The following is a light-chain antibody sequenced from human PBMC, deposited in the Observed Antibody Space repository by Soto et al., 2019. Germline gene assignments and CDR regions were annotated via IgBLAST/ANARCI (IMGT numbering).Light chain of an antibody. CDR3: SSKTSSRTPFV. CDR2: EVN. CDR1: SSDVGGYNY. V-gene: IGLV2-14*01. Sequence: QSALTQPASVSGSPGQSITISCTGTSSDVGGYNYVSWYQQHPGNAPRLMIYEVNNRPSGVPNRFSGSKSGNTASLTISGLQAEDVADYYCSSKTSSRTPFVFGTGTKLTVL. J-gene: IGLJ1*01.